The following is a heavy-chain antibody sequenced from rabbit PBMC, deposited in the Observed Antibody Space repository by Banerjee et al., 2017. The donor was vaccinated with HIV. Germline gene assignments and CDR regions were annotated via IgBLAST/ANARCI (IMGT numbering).Heavy chain of an antibody. Sequence: QQQLEESGGGLVKPEGSLTLSCTASGFSFSNRCVMCWVRQTPGKGLEWIACIYAGDGSSTYYASWAKGRFTISKTSSTTVTLQMTSLTAADTATYFCARDLAGAIGWNFNLWGPGTLVTVS. CDR3: ARDLAGAIGWNFNL. D-gene: IGHD4-1*01. CDR1: GFSFSNRCV. CDR2: IYAGDGSST. J-gene: IGHJ4*01. V-gene: IGHV1S45*01.